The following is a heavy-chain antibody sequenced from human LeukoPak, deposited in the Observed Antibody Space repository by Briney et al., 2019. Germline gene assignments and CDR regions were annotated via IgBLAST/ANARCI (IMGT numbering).Heavy chain of an antibody. CDR1: GFTFSSYW. J-gene: IGHJ6*02. Sequence: GGSLRLSCAASGFTFSSYWMSWVRQAPGKGLEWVANIKQDGSEKYYVDSVKGRFTISRDNAKNSLYLQTNSLRAEDTAVYYCASALVVAAPCMDVWGQGTTVTVSS. V-gene: IGHV3-7*01. CDR2: IKQDGSEK. D-gene: IGHD2-15*01. CDR3: ASALVVAAPCMDV.